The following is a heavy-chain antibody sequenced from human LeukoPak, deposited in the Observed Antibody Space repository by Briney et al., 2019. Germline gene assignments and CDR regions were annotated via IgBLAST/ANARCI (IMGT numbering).Heavy chain of an antibody. D-gene: IGHD2-15*01. CDR1: GFSVRSNY. CDR2: IYSGGAT. J-gene: IGHJ3*02. V-gene: IGHV3-66*01. Sequence: GGSLRLSCAASGFSVRSNYMSWVRQPPGKGLEWVSVIYSGGATKHADSVKGRFIISRDNSKNTLYLQMNNLRAEDTAVYYCAREKKCSGGSCYGDAFDIWGQGTMVTVSS. CDR3: AREKKCSGGSCYGDAFDI.